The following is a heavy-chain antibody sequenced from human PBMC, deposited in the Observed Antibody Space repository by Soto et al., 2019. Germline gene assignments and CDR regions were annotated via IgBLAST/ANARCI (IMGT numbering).Heavy chain of an antibody. V-gene: IGHV4-31*03. CDR3: ARDSSGGFIRSDY. CDR2: ISYSGTA. J-gene: IGHJ4*02. Sequence: QVQLQESGPGLVKPSQTLSLTCSVSGGSISSGGYYWSWIRQHPGKGLEWIGFISYSGTAYYNPSLKSRLIISIDTSKNQFSLQLSSVTAADTAVYYCARDSSGGFIRSDYWGQGIQVTVSS. CDR1: GGSISSGGYY. D-gene: IGHD2-15*01.